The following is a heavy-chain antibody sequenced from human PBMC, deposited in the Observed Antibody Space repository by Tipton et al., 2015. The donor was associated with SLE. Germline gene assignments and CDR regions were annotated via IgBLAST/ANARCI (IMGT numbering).Heavy chain of an antibody. V-gene: IGHV4-59*08. Sequence: TLSLTCTVSGGSISSHYWSWIRQPPGKGLEWIGYIYYSGSTNYNPSLKSRVTISADKSISTAYLQWSSLKASDTAMYYCARHSLTDLYWYFDLWGRGTLVTVSS. J-gene: IGHJ2*01. D-gene: IGHD4/OR15-4a*01. CDR2: IYYSGST. CDR3: ARHSLTDLYWYFDL. CDR1: GGSISSHY.